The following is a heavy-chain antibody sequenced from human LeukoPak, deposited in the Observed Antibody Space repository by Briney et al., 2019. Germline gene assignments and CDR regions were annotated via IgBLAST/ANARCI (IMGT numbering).Heavy chain of an antibody. D-gene: IGHD2/OR15-2a*01. Sequence: VGSLRLSCAASGFTFSSYEMNWVRQAPGKGLEWVSYISSSGSTIYYADSVKGRFTISRDNAKNSLYLQMNSLRAEDTAVYYCARILLSGSTRAFHYWAQGTLVTVSS. CDR3: ARILLSGSTRAFHY. V-gene: IGHV3-48*03. J-gene: IGHJ4*02. CDR2: ISSSGSTI. CDR1: GFTFSSYE.